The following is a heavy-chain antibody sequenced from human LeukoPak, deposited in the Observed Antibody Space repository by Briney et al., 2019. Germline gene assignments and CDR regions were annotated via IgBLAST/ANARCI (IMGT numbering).Heavy chain of an antibody. J-gene: IGHJ6*02. CDR3: ARPLRINCGMDV. CDR1: GFIVSNNY. V-gene: IGHV3-53*01. D-gene: IGHD3-3*01. CDR2: IYYDGST. Sequence: GGSLRLSCAASGFIVSNNYMSWVRQTPGKGLEWVSIIYYDGSTYYADSVKGRFTISRDNSKNTMYLQMNSLRAEDTAVYYCARPLRINCGMDVWGQGTTVTVSS.